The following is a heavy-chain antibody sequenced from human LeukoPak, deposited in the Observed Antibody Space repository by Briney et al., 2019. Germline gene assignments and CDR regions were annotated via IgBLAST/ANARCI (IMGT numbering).Heavy chain of an antibody. CDR1: GFTFSSYS. V-gene: IGHV3-21*01. CDR2: ISSSSSYI. Sequence: PGGSLRLSCAASGFTFSSYSMNCVRQAPGEGLEWVSSISSSSSYIYYANSVKGRFTISRDNAKNSLYLQMNSLRAEDTAVYYCARGMITFGGVIASKAPGVAPLDVWGQGTTVTVSS. J-gene: IGHJ6*02. D-gene: IGHD3-16*02. CDR3: ARGMITFGGVIASKAPGVAPLDV.